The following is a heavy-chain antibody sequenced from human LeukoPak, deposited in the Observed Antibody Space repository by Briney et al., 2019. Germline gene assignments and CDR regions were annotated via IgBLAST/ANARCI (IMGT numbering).Heavy chain of an antibody. J-gene: IGHJ4*02. CDR2: IYPNGGST. V-gene: IGHV1-46*01. CDR1: GYTFITYY. CDR3: ARVGTAGDFDY. Sequence: ASVKVSCKASGYTFITYYIHWVRQAPGQGLEWMGIIYPNGGSTSYPQKFQGRVTMTRDTSTSTVYMELSSLRSEDTAVYYCARVGTAGDFDYWGQGTLVTVSS. D-gene: IGHD1-1*01.